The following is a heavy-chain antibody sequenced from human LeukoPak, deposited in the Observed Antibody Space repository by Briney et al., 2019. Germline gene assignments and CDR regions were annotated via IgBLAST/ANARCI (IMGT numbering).Heavy chain of an antibody. CDR2: IHYSGKV. J-gene: IGHJ4*02. CDR1: GGSLRSSGHW. CDR3: ARLFHPALSGNYPFDY. V-gene: IGHV4-39*07. D-gene: IGHD1-26*01. Sequence: SETLSLTCTVSGGSLRSSGHWWVWIRQPPGKGLEWIGSIHYSGKVYYNPSLKSRVTTSVDTSTDQFSLKLNSVTAADTAMYYCARLFHPALSGNYPFDYWGQGTLVTVSS.